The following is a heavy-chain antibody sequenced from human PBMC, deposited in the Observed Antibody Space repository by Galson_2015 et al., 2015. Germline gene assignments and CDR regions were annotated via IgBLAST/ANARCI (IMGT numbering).Heavy chain of an antibody. D-gene: IGHD4-17*01. V-gene: IGHV3-7*01. J-gene: IGHJ4*02. CDR2: IKQDGSEK. CDR1: GFTFSSYW. CDR3: ARDAILTVTTFDY. Sequence: SLRHSCAASGFTFSSYWMSWVRQAPGKGLGWVANIKQDGSEKYYVDSVKGRFTISRDNAKNSLYLQMNSLRAEDTAVYYCARDAILTVTTFDYWGQGTLVTVSS.